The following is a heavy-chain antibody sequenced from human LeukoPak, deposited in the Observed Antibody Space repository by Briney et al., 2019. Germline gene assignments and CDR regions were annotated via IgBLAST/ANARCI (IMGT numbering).Heavy chain of an antibody. CDR1: GGSISSSSYY. CDR2: IYYSGST. CDR3: ARRSYDISGYYYSFGY. J-gene: IGHJ4*02. Sequence: PSETLSLTCTVSGGSISSSSYYWAWIRQPPGKGLEWIGSIYYSGSTYYNPSLKSRVTISVDTSKNQFSLKLSSVTAADTAMFYCARRSYDISGYYYSFGYWGQGTLVTVSS. V-gene: IGHV4-39*01. D-gene: IGHD3-22*01.